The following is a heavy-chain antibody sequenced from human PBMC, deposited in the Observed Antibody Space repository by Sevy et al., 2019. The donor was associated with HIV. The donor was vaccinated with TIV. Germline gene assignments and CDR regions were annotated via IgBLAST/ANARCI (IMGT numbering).Heavy chain of an antibody. CDR2: IYPGDSDT. J-gene: IGHJ5*02. CDR1: GYSFTSYW. D-gene: IGHD3-22*01. Sequence: GESLKISCKGSGYSFTSYWIGWVRQMPGKGLEWMGIIYPGDSDTRYNPSFQGQVTISADKSISTAYLQWSSLKASDTAMYYCARLLYYYDSSGSGGDWFDPWGQGTLVTVSS. CDR3: ARLLYYYDSSGSGGDWFDP. V-gene: IGHV5-51*01.